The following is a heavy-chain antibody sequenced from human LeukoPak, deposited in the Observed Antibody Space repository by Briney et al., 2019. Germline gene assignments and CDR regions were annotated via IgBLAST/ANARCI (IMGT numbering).Heavy chain of an antibody. CDR1: GFTFSSYA. J-gene: IGHJ4*02. Sequence: GSLRLSCAASGFTFSSYAMSWVRQAPGKGLEWVSGISGSGVTTYYADSVKGRFTISRDNSKNTLYLQMNSLRAEDTAVYYCAKDCRSVTNCYHDYWGQGTLVTVSS. CDR2: ISGSGVTT. V-gene: IGHV3-23*01. D-gene: IGHD2-2*01. CDR3: AKDCRSVTNCYHDY.